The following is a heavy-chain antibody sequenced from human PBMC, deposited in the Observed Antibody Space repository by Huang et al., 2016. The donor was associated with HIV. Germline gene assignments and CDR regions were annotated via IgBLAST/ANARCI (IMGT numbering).Heavy chain of an antibody. Sequence: HVQLVQSGADVKKPGAPVKVSCKASGYTFASYGIDWVRQAPGQELEWMGWCGPNSGKTNQAQKLQGRVTMTTAATTSTADMERRILTSDDTAVYYCARDATGYGTCWSTEFDYWGQGTLVTVSS. CDR1: GYTFASYG. D-gene: IGHD6-19*01. CDR2: CGPNSGKT. J-gene: IGHJ4*02. V-gene: IGHV1-18*04. CDR3: ARDATGYGTCWSTEFDY.